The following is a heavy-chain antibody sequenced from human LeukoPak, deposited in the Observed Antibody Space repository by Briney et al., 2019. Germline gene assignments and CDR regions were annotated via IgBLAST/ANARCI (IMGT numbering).Heavy chain of an antibody. CDR1: GFTFSSYD. J-gene: IGHJ4*02. CDR2: IGTAGDT. Sequence: RGSLRLSCAASGFTFSSYDMHWVRHATGKGLEWVSAIGTAGDTYYPGSVKGRFTISRENAKNSLYPQMNSLRAGDTAVYYCARAPTVTRPIDYWGQGTLVTVSS. V-gene: IGHV3-13*01. D-gene: IGHD4-11*01. CDR3: ARAPTVTRPIDY.